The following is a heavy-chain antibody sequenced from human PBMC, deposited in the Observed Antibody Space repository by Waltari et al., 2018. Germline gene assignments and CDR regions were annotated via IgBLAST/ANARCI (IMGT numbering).Heavy chain of an antibody. J-gene: IGHJ4*02. CDR3: ASLGAGG. CDR2: FYHSGST. CDR1: GGSISSGNW. Sequence: QVQLQESGPGLVKPSGPLSLTCAVSGGSISSGNWWSWVRQPPGKGLEWIGEFYHSGSTNYNPSLKSRVTIAVEKSKNHFSRKLGSVTAADTAVYYCASLGAGGWGQGTLVTVSS. V-gene: IGHV4-4*02. D-gene: IGHD1-26*01.